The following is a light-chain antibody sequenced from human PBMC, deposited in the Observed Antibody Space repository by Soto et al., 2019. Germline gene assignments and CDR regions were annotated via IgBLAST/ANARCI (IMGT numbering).Light chain of an antibody. CDR2: DTS. CDR1: TGDVTNGRW. V-gene: IGLV7-46*01. J-gene: IGLJ7*01. CDR3: LLFYDPVAV. Sequence: QAVVTQEPSLTVSPGGTVTLTCGSSTGDVTNGRWPYWFQQRPGQVPRTLIHDTSNKHSWTPARFSGSLFGGKAALTLSGAQHEDEAAHYRLLFYDPVAVFGGGTHLTVL.